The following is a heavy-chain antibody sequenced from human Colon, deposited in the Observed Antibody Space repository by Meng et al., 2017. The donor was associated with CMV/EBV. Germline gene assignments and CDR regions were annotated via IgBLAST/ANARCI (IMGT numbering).Heavy chain of an antibody. CDR2: IWYDGSNK. D-gene: IGHD1-26*01. Sequence: GESLKISCAASGFTFSTYGMHWVRQAPGKGLEWVAVIWYDGSNKYYADSVKGRFTISRDNAKNSLYLQMNSLRAEDTAVYYCARGRIGSYSSNDYWGQGTLVTVSS. CDR3: ARGRIGSYSSNDY. CDR1: GFTFSTYG. J-gene: IGHJ4*02. V-gene: IGHV3-33*01.